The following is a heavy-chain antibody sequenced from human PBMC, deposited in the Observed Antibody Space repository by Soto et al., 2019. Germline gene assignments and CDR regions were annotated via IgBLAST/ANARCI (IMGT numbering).Heavy chain of an antibody. CDR3: ARVSVEMATTLDY. CDR1: GFTFSTYA. J-gene: IGHJ4*02. D-gene: IGHD1-1*01. Sequence: GGSLRLSCAASGFTFSTYAMHWVRQAPGKGLEWVAVISYDGSNKYYADSVKGRFTISRDNSKNTLYLQMNSLRAEDTAVYYCARVSVEMATTLDYWGQGTLVTVSS. V-gene: IGHV3-30-3*01. CDR2: ISYDGSNK.